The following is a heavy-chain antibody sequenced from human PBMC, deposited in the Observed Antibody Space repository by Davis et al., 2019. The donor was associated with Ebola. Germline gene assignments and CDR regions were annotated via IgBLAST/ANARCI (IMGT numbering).Heavy chain of an antibody. CDR2: IHHSGSA. V-gene: IGHV4-30-4*01. CDR1: GGSISNADHY. CDR3: ARFEMATIEGDDGFDI. Sequence: SETLSLTCTVSGGSISNADHYWSWIRQSPRMGLEWIGYIHHSGSAYYNPSLRSRFTLSVDTSKNQFSLNLSSVTAADTAVYYCARFEMATIEGDDGFDIWGQGTMVTVSS. D-gene: IGHD5-24*01. J-gene: IGHJ3*02.